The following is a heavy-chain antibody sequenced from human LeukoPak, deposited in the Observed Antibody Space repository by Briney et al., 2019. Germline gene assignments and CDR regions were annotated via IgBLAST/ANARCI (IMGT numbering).Heavy chain of an antibody. J-gene: IGHJ3*02. CDR2: IYYGGST. CDR3: ARRFGI. D-gene: IGHD3-10*01. CDR1: GGSISSYY. Sequence: SETLSLTCTVSGGSISSYYWSWIRQPPGKGLEWIGYIYYGGSTNYNPSLKSRVTISIDTSKNQFSLKLRSVTAADTAVYYCARRFGIWGQGTMVTVSS. V-gene: IGHV4-59*08.